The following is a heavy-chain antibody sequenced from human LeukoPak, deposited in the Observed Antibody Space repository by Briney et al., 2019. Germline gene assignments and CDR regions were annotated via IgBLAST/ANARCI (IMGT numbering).Heavy chain of an antibody. CDR3: AKPAGKIAAAFDY. CDR2: IRYDGSNK. D-gene: IGHD6-13*01. Sequence: GGSLRLSCAASGFTFNNYGMHWVRQAPGKGLEWVAFIRYDGSNKYYADSVKGRFTISRDNSKNTLYLQMNSLRAEDTAVYYCAKPAGKIAAAFDYWGQGTLVTVSS. J-gene: IGHJ4*02. V-gene: IGHV3-30*02. CDR1: GFTFNNYG.